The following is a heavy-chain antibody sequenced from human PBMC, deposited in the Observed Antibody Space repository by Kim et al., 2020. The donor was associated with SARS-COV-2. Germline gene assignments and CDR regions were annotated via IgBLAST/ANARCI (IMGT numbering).Heavy chain of an antibody. CDR2: IYYSGST. J-gene: IGHJ5*02. D-gene: IGHD1-26*01. V-gene: IGHV4-39*07. CDR1: GGSISSSSYY. CDR3: ARVLLTVVGATPDWFDP. Sequence: SETLSLTCTVSGGSISSSSYYWGWIRQPPGKGLEWIGSIYYSGSTYYNPSLKSRVTISVDTSKNQFSLKLSSVTAADTAVYYCARVLLTVVGATPDWFDPWGQGTLVTVSS.